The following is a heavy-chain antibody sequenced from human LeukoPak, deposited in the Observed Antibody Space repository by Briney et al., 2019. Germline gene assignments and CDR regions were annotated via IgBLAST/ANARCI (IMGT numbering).Heavy chain of an antibody. Sequence: SETLSLTCTVSGGSISSSSYYWGWIRQPPGKGLEWIGSIYYTGNTYHNPSLKSRVTISVDTSKNQFSLKLSSVTAADTAVYYCARVYYDYVWGSYRYDQKFDYWGQGTLVTVSS. D-gene: IGHD3-16*02. CDR1: GGSISSSSYY. CDR2: IYYTGNT. CDR3: ARVYYDYVWGSYRYDQKFDY. V-gene: IGHV4-39*01. J-gene: IGHJ4*02.